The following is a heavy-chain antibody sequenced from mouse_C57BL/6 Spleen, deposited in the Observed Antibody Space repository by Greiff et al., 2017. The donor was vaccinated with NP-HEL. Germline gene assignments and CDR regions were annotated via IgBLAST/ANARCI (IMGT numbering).Heavy chain of an antibody. CDR3: AREGTTVVDYYAMDY. CDR1: GYTFTSYW. D-gene: IGHD1-1*01. CDR2: IHPNSGST. V-gene: IGHV1-64*01. Sequence: VQLQQPGAELVKPGASVKLSCKASGYTFTSYWMHWVKQRPGQGLEWIGMIHPNSGSTNYNEKFKSKATLTVDKSSSTAYIQLSSLTSEDSAVYYCAREGTTVVDYYAMDYWGQGTSVTVSS. J-gene: IGHJ4*01.